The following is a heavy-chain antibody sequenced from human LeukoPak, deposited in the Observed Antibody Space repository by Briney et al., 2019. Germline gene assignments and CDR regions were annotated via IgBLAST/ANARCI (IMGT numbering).Heavy chain of an antibody. CDR3: ARERGYCSSSTCYTSDAFDI. V-gene: IGHV1-2*02. Sequence: ASVKVSCKASGYTFTDYYIHWVRQAPGQGLEWMGWISPNSGGTNHAQKFQGRVTMTRDTSISTAYMELSKLRSDDTAVYYCARERGYCSSSTCYTSDAFDIWGRGTMVTVSS. CDR1: GYTFTDYY. J-gene: IGHJ3*02. D-gene: IGHD2-2*02. CDR2: ISPNSGGT.